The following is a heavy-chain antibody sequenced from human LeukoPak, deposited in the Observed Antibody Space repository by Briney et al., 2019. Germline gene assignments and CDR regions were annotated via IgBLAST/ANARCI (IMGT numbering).Heavy chain of an antibody. D-gene: IGHD2-15*01. Sequence: GGSLSLFRGASGFTFSSHAMIGARQAPGKALEGVSANSGSGGSTHYADSVKGRFTISRDNSKNTLYLQMNSLRADDTAVSCCYSGVASNFDYWGQGTLVTVSS. CDR2: NSGSGGST. CDR3: YSGVASNFDY. V-gene: IGHV3-23*01. J-gene: IGHJ4*02. CDR1: GFTFSSHA.